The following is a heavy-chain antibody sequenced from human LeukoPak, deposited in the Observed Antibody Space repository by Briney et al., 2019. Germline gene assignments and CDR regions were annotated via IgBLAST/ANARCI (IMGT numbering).Heavy chain of an antibody. CDR1: GYTFTSYG. V-gene: IGHV1-18*04. CDR2: ISAYNGNT. CDR3: ARDFPRSGSYYSGMDV. Sequence: ASVKVSCKASGYTFTSYGISWVRQAPGQGLEWMGWISAYNGNTNYAQKLQGRVTMTTDTSTSTAYMELRSLRSDDTAVYYRARDFPRSGSYYSGMDVWGKGTTVTVSS. D-gene: IGHD3-10*01. J-gene: IGHJ6*04.